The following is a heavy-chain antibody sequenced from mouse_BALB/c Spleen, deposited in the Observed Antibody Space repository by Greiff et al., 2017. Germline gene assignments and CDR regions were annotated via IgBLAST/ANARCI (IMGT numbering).Heavy chain of an antibody. CDR3: ASPIYYGYYWYFDV. CDR1: GYSITSGYY. Sequence: VQLKESGPGLVKPSQSLSLTCSVTGYSITSGYYWNWIRQFPGNKLEWMGYISYDGSNNYNPSLKNRISITRDTSKNQFFLKLNSVTTEDTATYYCASPIYYGYYWYFDVWGAGTTVTVSS. CDR2: ISYDGSN. D-gene: IGHD2-2*01. J-gene: IGHJ1*01. V-gene: IGHV3-6*02.